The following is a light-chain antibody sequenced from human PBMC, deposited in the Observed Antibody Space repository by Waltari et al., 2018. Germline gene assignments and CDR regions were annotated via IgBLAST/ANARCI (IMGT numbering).Light chain of an antibody. J-gene: IGKJ4*01. CDR2: DAS. CDR1: QSVSNK. Sequence: EIVMTQSPANLSVSPGESATLSCRASQSVSNKLAWYQQKPGQAPRLPLSDASTRATVIPPRFSGSGSGTDFTLTISSLQSEDFAVYYCQQYNNWPLTFGGGTKVEIK. V-gene: IGKV3-15*01. CDR3: QQYNNWPLT.